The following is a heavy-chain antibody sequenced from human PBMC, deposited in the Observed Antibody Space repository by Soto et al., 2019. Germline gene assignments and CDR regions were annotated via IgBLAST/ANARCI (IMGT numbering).Heavy chain of an antibody. J-gene: IGHJ2*01. CDR2: ISWNSGDK. V-gene: IGHV3-9*01. Sequence: PGGSLRLSCEASGFIFEDYDMHWVRQPPGKGLQWVSGISWNSGDKDYGDSVKGRFTISRDNAKNSLDLQMSSLRVEDTATYYCVKKSCSHTRCYTGWFFDLWGRGTPVTVSS. CDR3: VKKSCSHTRCYTGWFFDL. CDR1: GFIFEDYD. D-gene: IGHD2-15*01.